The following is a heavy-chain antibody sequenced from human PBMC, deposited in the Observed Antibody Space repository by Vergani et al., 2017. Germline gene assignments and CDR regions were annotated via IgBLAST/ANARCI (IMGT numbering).Heavy chain of an antibody. CDR2: ISGSGGST. J-gene: IGHJ6*02. CDR1: GFTFSSYA. V-gene: IGHV3-23*01. D-gene: IGHD3-10*01. CDR3: AKGRAGTYGMDV. Sequence: EVQLLESGGGLVQPGGSLRLSCAASGFTFSSYAMSWVRQAPGKGLEWVSAISGSGGSTYYADSVKGRFTTSRDNSKNTLYLQMNSLRAEDTAVYYCAKGRAGTYGMDVWGQGTTVTVSS.